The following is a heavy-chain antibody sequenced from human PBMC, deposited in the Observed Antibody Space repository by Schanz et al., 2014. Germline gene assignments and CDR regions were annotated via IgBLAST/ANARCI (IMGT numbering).Heavy chain of an antibody. J-gene: IGHJ4*02. CDR1: EYSFTSYS. D-gene: IGHD5-12*01. CDR3: ARGIGGYGANYYFEY. Sequence: QVHLVQSGAEVKRPGASVKVSCKASEYSFTSYSMHWVRQAPGQRLEWMGWINTGSGDTKYSQNFQGRVTITRDTSASTAYMELSSLRSEDTAVYSCARGIGGYGANYYFEYWGQGTLVTVSS. CDR2: INTGSGDT. V-gene: IGHV1-3*04.